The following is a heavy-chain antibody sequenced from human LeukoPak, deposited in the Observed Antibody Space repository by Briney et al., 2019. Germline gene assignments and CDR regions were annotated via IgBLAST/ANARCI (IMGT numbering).Heavy chain of an antibody. CDR2: INPNSGGT. Sequence: ALVKVSCKASGYTFTGYYMHWVRQAPGQGLEWMGWINPNSGGTNYAQKFQGWVTMTRDTSISTAYMELSRLRSDDTAVYYCARDRQFNWFDPWGQGTLVTVSS. D-gene: IGHD4-11*01. V-gene: IGHV1-2*04. J-gene: IGHJ5*02. CDR3: ARDRQFNWFDP. CDR1: GYTFTGYY.